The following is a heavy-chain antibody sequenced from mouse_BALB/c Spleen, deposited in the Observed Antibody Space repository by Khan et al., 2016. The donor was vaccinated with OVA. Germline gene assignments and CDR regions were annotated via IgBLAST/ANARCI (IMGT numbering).Heavy chain of an antibody. CDR1: GFSLTSYA. J-gene: IGHJ4*01. V-gene: IGHV2-6-2*01. Sequence: QVQLQQSGPDLVAPSQSLSITCTVSGFSLTSYAIHWVRQPPGKGLEWLVVIWSDGRTTYNSALKSRLSISKDNSKSQVFLKIDSLQTDDTAMYYCARHQFPLSMDSWGQGTPVTVSS. CDR3: ARHQFPLSMDS. CDR2: IWSDGRT.